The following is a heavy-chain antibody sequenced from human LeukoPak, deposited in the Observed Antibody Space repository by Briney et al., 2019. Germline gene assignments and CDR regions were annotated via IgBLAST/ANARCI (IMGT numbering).Heavy chain of an antibody. CDR2: ISGSGGST. Sequence: GGSLRLSCAASGFTFSSYAMSCVRQAPGKGLEWVSAISGSGGSTYYADSVKGRFTISRDNSKNTLYLQMNSLRAEDTAVYYCAKQGSGWSRGYFDYWGQGTLVTVSS. D-gene: IGHD6-19*01. V-gene: IGHV3-23*01. CDR3: AKQGSGWSRGYFDY. J-gene: IGHJ4*02. CDR1: GFTFSSYA.